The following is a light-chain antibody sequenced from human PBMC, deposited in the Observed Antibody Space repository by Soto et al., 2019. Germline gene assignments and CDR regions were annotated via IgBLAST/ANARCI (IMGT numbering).Light chain of an antibody. Sequence: ENVLTQSPGTLSLSPGERATLSCRASQSVSGNYLAWYQHKPGQAPRLRIYGASSRATGIADRFSGSGYGTDFTLTISRLEPEDFAVYYCHQYGSSPLPGGSPLPFGGGTKVEIK. J-gene: IGKJ4*01. V-gene: IGKV3-20*01. CDR1: QSVSGNY. CDR3: HQYGSSPLPGGSPLP. CDR2: GAS.